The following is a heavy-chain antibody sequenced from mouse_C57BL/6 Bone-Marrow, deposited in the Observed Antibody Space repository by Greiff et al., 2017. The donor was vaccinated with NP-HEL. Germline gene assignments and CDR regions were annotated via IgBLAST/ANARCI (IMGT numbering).Heavy chain of an antibody. CDR3: AKGWLPYAMDY. CDR2: IYPGSGST. CDR1: GYTFTSYW. V-gene: IGHV1-55*01. J-gene: IGHJ4*01. Sequence: VQLQQPGAELVKPGASVKMSCKASGYTFTSYWITWVKQRPGQGLEWIGDIYPGSGSTNYNEKFKSKATLIVDTSSSTAYMQLSSLTSEDSAVYYCAKGWLPYAMDYWGQGTSVTVSS. D-gene: IGHD2-3*01.